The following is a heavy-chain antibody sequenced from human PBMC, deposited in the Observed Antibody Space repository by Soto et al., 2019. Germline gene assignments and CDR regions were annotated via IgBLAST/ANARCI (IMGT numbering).Heavy chain of an antibody. CDR3: ARVLVPYYYDSSGSPEGGYFDY. CDR2: ISPHIGNT. V-gene: IGHV1-18*01. CDR1: CHTFTSYG. J-gene: IGHJ4*02. Sequence: SVKGSCKASCHTFTSYGISWGRQAPGQGLEWMGWISPHIGNTNYAQKLQGRVTMTPDTSTSTAYMALRSLRYDDKDVYYCARVLVPYYYDSSGSPEGGYFDYWGQGTPVTVYS. D-gene: IGHD3-22*01.